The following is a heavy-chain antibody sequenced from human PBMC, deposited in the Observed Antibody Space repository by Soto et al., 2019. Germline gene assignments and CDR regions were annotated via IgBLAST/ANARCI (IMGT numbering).Heavy chain of an antibody. CDR3: AKYFIEGRIAVSHWFDP. Sequence: EVQLLESGGGLVQPGGSLRLSCAASGFTFSSYAMSWVRQAPGKGLEWVSAISGSGGSTYYADSVKGRFTISRDNSKNTLYLQMNSLRAEDTAVYYCAKYFIEGRIAVSHWFDPWGQGTLVTVSS. CDR1: GFTFSSYA. D-gene: IGHD6-19*01. CDR2: ISGSGGST. V-gene: IGHV3-23*01. J-gene: IGHJ5*02.